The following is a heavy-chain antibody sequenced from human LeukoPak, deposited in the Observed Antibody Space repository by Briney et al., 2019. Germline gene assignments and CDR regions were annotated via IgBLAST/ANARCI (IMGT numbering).Heavy chain of an antibody. J-gene: IGHJ5*02. CDR2: ITGSGGNT. V-gene: IGHV3-23*01. CDR1: GFTFTSYA. D-gene: IGHD1-7*01. Sequence: GGSLRLSCAASGFTFTSYAMSWVRQAPGKGLEWVSTITGSGGNTYYADSVKGRFTISRDNSKNTLYLQMNSLRAEDTAVYYCAKDRITGTTGWFDPWGQGTLVTASS. CDR3: AKDRITGTTGWFDP.